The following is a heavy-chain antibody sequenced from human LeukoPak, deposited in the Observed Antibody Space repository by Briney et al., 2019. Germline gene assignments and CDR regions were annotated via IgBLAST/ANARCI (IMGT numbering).Heavy chain of an antibody. Sequence: GGSLRLSCAGSGFLFNTNWMTWVRQAPGKGLEWVSAISGSGGSTYYADSVKGRFTISRDNSKNTLYLQMNSLRAEDTAVYYCAREGQWLTLMDVWGKGTTVTVSS. D-gene: IGHD6-19*01. CDR1: GFLFNTNW. V-gene: IGHV3-23*01. J-gene: IGHJ6*03. CDR3: AREGQWLTLMDV. CDR2: ISGSGGST.